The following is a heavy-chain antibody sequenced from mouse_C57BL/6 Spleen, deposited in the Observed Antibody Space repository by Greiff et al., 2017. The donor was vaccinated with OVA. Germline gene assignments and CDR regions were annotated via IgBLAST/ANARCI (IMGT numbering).Heavy chain of an antibody. CDR1: GYTFTDYE. CDR2: IDPETGGT. D-gene: IGHD1-1*01. J-gene: IGHJ2*01. Sequence: QVQLKESGAELVRPGASVTLSCKASGYTFTDYEMHWVKQTPVHGLEWIGAIDPETGGTAYNQKFKGKAILTADKSSSTAYMELRSLTSEDSAVYYCTRRDYGSSYYYFDYWGQGTTLTVSS. CDR3: TRRDYGSSYYYFDY. V-gene: IGHV1-15*01.